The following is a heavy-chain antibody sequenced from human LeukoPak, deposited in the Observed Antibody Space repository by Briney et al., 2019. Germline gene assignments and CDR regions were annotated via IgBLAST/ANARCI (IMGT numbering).Heavy chain of an antibody. V-gene: IGHV3-30*04. Sequence: GGSLRLSCAASGFTFSSYAMSWVRQAPGKGLEWVAVISYDGSNKYYADSVKGRFTISRDNSKNTLYLQMNSLRAEDTAVYYCAKDRLIEKDCSGGSCYPAMDVWGKGTTVTVSS. D-gene: IGHD2-15*01. CDR3: AKDRLIEKDCSGGSCYPAMDV. CDR2: ISYDGSNK. J-gene: IGHJ6*03. CDR1: GFTFSSYA.